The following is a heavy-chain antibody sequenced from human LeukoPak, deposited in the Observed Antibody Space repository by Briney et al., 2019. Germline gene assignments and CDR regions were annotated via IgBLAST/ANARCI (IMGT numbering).Heavy chain of an antibody. D-gene: IGHD3-3*01. CDR3: ARGHTYYDFWSGYYHFDY. V-gene: IGHV3-7*04. J-gene: IGHJ4*02. CDR2: IKHDGSEK. Sequence: GGSLRLSCAASGFTFSSYWMSWVRQAPGKGLEWVANIKHDGSEKYYVDSVKGRFTISRDNSKNTLYLQMNSLRAEDTAVNYCARGHTYYDFWSGYYHFDYCGQGTLVTVSS. CDR1: GFTFSSYW.